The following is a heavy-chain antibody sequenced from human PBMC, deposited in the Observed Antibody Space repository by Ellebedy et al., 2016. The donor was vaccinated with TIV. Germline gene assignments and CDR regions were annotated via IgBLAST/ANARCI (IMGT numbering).Heavy chain of an antibody. J-gene: IGHJ3*02. D-gene: IGHD5-18*01. CDR2: IYYSGST. V-gene: IGHV4-39*02. CDR1: GGSISSSTYY. CDR3: ARGGKLWNTAMVDDAFDI. Sequence: MPSETLSLTCTVSGGSISSSTYYWGWIRQSPGKGLEWIGNIYYSGSTYYNPSLKSRVTISVDTSKKHFSLKLSSLTAADTAVYCLARGGKLWNTAMVDDAFDIWGQGTMVTVSS.